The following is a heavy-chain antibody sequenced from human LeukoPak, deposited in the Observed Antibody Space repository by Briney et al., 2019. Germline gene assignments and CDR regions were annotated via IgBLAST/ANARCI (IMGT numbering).Heavy chain of an antibody. Sequence: GGSLRLSCAASGFTFSNYAMTWVRQAPGKGLEWVSVISGSGGNTLYATPVKGRFSISRDNSKNTLYLQMNSLRAEDTAVYYCAKGVDSGGTCYSSIDCWGQGTLVTVSP. CDR3: AKGVDSGGTCYSSIDC. CDR2: ISGSGGNT. J-gene: IGHJ4*02. V-gene: IGHV3-23*01. CDR1: GFTFSNYA. D-gene: IGHD2-15*01.